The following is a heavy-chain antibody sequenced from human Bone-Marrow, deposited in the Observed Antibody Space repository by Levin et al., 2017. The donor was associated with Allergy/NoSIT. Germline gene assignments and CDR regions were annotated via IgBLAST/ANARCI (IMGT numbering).Heavy chain of an antibody. D-gene: IGHD3-16*01. CDR3: ASWAMFYYDGSDFDYFYYGMDV. CDR1: GLSFSNYD. J-gene: IGHJ6*02. CDR2: ISSGSSHI. Sequence: GGSLRLSCATSGLSFSNYDMNWVRQAPGKGLEWVSSISSGSSHIDYADSVKGRFTISRDNAKNSLYLQMNSLRLEDTAVYFCASWAMFYYDGSDFDYFYYGMDVWGQGTTVTVSS. V-gene: IGHV3-21*06.